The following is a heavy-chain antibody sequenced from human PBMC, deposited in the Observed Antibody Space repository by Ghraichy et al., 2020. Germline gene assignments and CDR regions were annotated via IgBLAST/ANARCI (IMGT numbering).Heavy chain of an antibody. V-gene: IGHV3-23*01. J-gene: IGHJ4*02. D-gene: IGHD2-15*01. Sequence: GGSLRLSCAASGFTFSSYAMSWVRQAPGKGLEWVSAISGSGGSTYYADSVKGRFTISRDNSKNTLYLQMNSLRAEDTAVYYCAKDPQYCSGGSCRLYYFDYWGQGTLVTVSS. CDR1: GFTFSSYA. CDR3: AKDPQYCSGGSCRLYYFDY. CDR2: ISGSGGST.